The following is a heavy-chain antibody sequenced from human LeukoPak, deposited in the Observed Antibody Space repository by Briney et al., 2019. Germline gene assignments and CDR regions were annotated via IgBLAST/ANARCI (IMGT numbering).Heavy chain of an antibody. Sequence: ASVKVSCRTSGYNFIDYDVNWVRQAPGQGLEWMGWMNPASGNTGYTQRFQGRVNIVRDTSVATAYMELTSLTSEDTAVYFCARQRGGYCGIDSCSYYFDYWGQGTQVTVST. CDR2: MNPASGNT. CDR1: GYNFIDYD. D-gene: IGHD2-2*01. CDR3: ARQRGGYCGIDSCSYYFDY. V-gene: IGHV1-8*03. J-gene: IGHJ4*02.